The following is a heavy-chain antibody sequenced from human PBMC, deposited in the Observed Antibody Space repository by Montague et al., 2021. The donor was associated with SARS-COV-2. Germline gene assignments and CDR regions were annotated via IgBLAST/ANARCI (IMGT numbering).Heavy chain of an antibody. CDR2: IYYSGTI. Sequence: SETLSLTCTVSGGSMNTDSYYWGWIRQPPGRGPEWIATIYYSGTIYYNPSLQSRATISADMSTNQFYLKLTSVTAADTTVYYCARAEYSTGFGWFDPWGQGTLVTVSS. CDR3: ARAEYSTGFGWFDP. CDR1: GGSMNTDSYY. V-gene: IGHV4-39*01. J-gene: IGHJ5*02. D-gene: IGHD6-6*01.